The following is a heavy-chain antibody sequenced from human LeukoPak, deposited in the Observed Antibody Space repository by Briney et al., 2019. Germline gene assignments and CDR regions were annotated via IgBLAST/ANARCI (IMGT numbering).Heavy chain of an antibody. V-gene: IGHV4-59*01. D-gene: IGHD3-22*01. J-gene: IGHJ4*02. CDR2: IYYSGST. CDR3: ARATRYYYDSSGYFFDY. Sequence: SETLPLTCTVSGGSISSYYWSWIRQPPGKGLEWIGYIYYSGSTNYNPSLKSRVTISVDTSKNQFSLKLSSVTAADTAVYYCARATRYYYDSSGYFFDYWGQGTLVTVSS. CDR1: GGSISSYY.